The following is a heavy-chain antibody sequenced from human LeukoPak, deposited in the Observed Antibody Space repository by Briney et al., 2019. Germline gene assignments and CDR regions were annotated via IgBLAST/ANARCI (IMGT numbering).Heavy chain of an antibody. J-gene: IGHJ4*02. CDR3: ATWGGSSIDY. CDR1: GGSISSYY. D-gene: IGHD6-6*01. V-gene: IGHV4-59*01. Sequence: KSSETLSLTCTVSGGSISSYYWSWIRQPPGKGLEWIGYIYYSGSTNYNPSLKSRVTISVDTSKNQFSLKLSSVTAADTAVYYCATWGGSSIDYWGQGTLVTVSS. CDR2: IYYSGST.